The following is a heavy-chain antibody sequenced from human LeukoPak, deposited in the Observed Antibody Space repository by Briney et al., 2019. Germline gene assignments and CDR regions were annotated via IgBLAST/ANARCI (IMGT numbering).Heavy chain of an antibody. CDR3: VRGGDIGFDY. D-gene: IGHD3-16*01. V-gene: IGHV3-13*01. J-gene: IGHJ4*02. Sequence: PGRSLRLFCAASGYTFRTSDMHWAPQATGKGLEWLSSIGSASDTYYAVSVKGRFTISRENVKNSLYLQMNSLRDGDTAVYYCVRGGDIGFDYWGQGTLVTVSS. CDR2: IGSASDT. CDR1: GYTFRTSD.